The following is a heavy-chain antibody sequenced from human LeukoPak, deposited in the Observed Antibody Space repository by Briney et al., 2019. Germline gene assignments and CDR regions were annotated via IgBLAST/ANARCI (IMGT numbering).Heavy chain of an antibody. CDR2: IYYSGST. J-gene: IGHJ1*01. CDR1: GGSISSSSYY. V-gene: IGHV4-39*07. CDR3: ARDRPENFQH. Sequence: SETLSLTCTVSGGSISSSSYYWGWIRQPPGKGLEWIGSIYYSGSTYYNPSLKSRVTISVDTSKNQFSLKLSSVTAADTAVYYCARDRPENFQHWGQGTLVTVSS.